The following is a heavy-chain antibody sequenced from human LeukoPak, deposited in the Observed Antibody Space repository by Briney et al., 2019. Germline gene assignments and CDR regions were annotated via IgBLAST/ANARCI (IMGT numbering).Heavy chain of an antibody. CDR1: GGSISSTDYY. Sequence: SETLSLTCTVSGGSISSTDYYWSWIRQPPGKGLEWIGYIYYSGSTNYNPSLKSRVTISVDTSKNQFSLKLSPVTAADTAVYYCARDGPSFDPWGQGTLVTVSS. CDR2: IYYSGST. CDR3: ARDGPSFDP. V-gene: IGHV4-61*08. J-gene: IGHJ5*02.